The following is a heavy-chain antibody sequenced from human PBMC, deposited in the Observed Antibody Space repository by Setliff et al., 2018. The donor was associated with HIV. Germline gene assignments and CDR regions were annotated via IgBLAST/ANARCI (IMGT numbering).Heavy chain of an antibody. CDR3: ARGDYGSGSYYPYYFYYGMDV. D-gene: IGHD3-10*01. V-gene: IGHV1-69*13. J-gene: IGHJ6*02. CDR2: IIPIYGTP. Sequence: GASVKVSCKASGGTFSSYSINWVRQAPGQGLEWMGGIIPIYGTPIYAQKFQGRVTITADESTSTAYMELSSLRSEDTAVYYCARGDYGSGSYYPYYFYYGMDVWGQGTTFTVSS. CDR1: GGTFSSYS.